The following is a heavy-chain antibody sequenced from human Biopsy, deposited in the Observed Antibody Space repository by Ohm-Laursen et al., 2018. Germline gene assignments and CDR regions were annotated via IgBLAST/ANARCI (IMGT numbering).Heavy chain of an antibody. CDR1: GVSITAYY. CDR3: ARMNCGGGSCHYYSYGMDV. D-gene: IGHD2-15*01. V-gene: IGHV4-59*08. J-gene: IGHJ6*02. CDR2: IHHSGST. Sequence: TLSPTCSVSGVSITAYYWSWIRQPPGKGLECIGNIHHSGSTNSNPSLKSRLTISVDTSKNQFSLKLSSVTAADTAVYYCARMNCGGGSCHYYSYGMDVWGQGTTVTVSS.